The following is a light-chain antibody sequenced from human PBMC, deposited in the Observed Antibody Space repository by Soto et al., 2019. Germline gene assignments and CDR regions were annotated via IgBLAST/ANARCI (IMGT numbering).Light chain of an antibody. J-gene: IGLJ1*01. Sequence: SYELTQPPSVSVAPGQTARITCGGNNIGSKSVHWYQQKPGQAPVLVVYDDSDRPSGIPERFSGSNSGNTATLTISRVDSGDEADYYCQVWDSTSDHHYVFGTGTKVTVL. CDR1: NIGSKS. V-gene: IGLV3-21*02. CDR3: QVWDSTSDHHYV. CDR2: DDS.